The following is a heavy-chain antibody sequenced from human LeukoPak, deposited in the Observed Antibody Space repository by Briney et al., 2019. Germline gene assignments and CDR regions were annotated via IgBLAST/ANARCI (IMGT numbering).Heavy chain of an antibody. J-gene: IGHJ5*02. CDR1: GYTFTSYG. CDR3: ARVEHDYYDSSGYQNWFDP. D-gene: IGHD3-22*01. CDR2: ISAYNGNT. V-gene: IGHV1-18*01. Sequence: GASVKVSCKASGYTFTSYGISWVRQAPGQGLEWMGWISAYNGNTNYAQKLQGRVTMTTDTSTSTAYMELRSLRSDDTAVYYCARVEHDYYDSSGYQNWFDPWGQGTLVTVSS.